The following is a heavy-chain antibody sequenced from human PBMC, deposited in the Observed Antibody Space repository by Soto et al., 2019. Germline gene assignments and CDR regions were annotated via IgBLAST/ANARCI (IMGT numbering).Heavy chain of an antibody. Sequence: GGSLRLSCAASGFTFSSYSMNWVRQAPGKGLEWVSYISSSSSTIYYADSVKGRFTISRDNAKNSLYLQMNSLRAEDTAVYYCARDRNRSGWYVHLRAYWGQGTLVTVSS. D-gene: IGHD6-19*01. J-gene: IGHJ4*02. CDR2: ISSSSSTI. CDR1: GFTFSSYS. V-gene: IGHV3-48*01. CDR3: ARDRNRSGWYVHLRAY.